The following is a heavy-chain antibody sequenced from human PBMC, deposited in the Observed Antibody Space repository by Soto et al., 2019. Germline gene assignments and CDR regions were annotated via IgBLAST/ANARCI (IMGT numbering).Heavy chain of an antibody. CDR3: ARLSFYYYGLDV. CDR1: GGSISSGGYY. CDR2: IYYSGST. D-gene: IGHD3-16*02. Sequence: SETLSLTCTVSGGSISSGGYYWSWIRQHPGKGLEWIGSIYYSGSTYYNPSLKSRVTISVDTSKNQFSLKLSSVTAADTAVYYCARLSFYYYGLDVWGQGTMVTVSS. J-gene: IGHJ6*02. V-gene: IGHV4-39*01.